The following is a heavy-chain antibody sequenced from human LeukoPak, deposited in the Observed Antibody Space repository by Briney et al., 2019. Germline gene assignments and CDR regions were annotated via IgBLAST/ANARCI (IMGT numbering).Heavy chain of an antibody. Sequence: PGGSLRPSCAASGFTFSSYGMHWVRQAPGKGLEWVAFIRYDGSNKYYADSVKGRFTISRDNSKNTLYLQMNSLRAEDTAVYYCAKKETTVVTGGFDYWGQGTLVTVSS. V-gene: IGHV3-30*02. CDR3: AKKETTVVTGGFDY. CDR2: IRYDGSNK. D-gene: IGHD4-23*01. J-gene: IGHJ4*02. CDR1: GFTFSSYG.